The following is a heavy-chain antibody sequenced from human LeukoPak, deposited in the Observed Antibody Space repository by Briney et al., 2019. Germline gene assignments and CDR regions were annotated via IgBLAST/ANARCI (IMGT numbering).Heavy chain of an antibody. CDR1: GGSISSSSYY. CDR3: ARHRGKLGIQGDFDC. D-gene: IGHD7-27*01. Sequence: SETLSLTCTVSGGSISSSSYYWGWIRQRPGKGLEWIGSIYYSGSTYYNPSLKSRVTISVDTSKNQFSLKLSSVTAADTAVYYCARHRGKLGIQGDFDCWGQGTLVTVSS. V-gene: IGHV4-39*01. J-gene: IGHJ4*02. CDR2: IYYSGST.